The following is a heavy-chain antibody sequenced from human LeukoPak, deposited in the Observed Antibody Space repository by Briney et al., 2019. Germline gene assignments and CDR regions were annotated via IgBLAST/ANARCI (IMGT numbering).Heavy chain of an antibody. J-gene: IGHJ6*02. D-gene: IGHD1-7*01. CDR2: TVSEIDGGTT. CDR3: TTDEDWNYARKDV. Sequence: GGSLRLSCAASGFTFNYAWMSWVRQVAGKGLEWVGQTVSEIDGGTTDYATPVKGRFTISRDDSKSTLYLQMNSLKIEDTAVYYCTTDEDWNYARKDVWGQGATVIVSS. CDR1: GFTFNYAW. V-gene: IGHV3-15*04.